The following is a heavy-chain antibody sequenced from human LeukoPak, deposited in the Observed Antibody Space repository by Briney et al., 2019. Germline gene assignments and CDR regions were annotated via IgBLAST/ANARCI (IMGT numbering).Heavy chain of an antibody. CDR3: ARQRYDVRSAYYRGGFYYMDV. J-gene: IGHJ6*03. V-gene: IGHV4-59*08. CDR1: GGSLSSYY. Sequence: PSETLSLTCTVSGGSLSSYYWAWIRQSPGKGLEWIGYINDSGSTRSNPSLKSRVSISVNTAKNQFYLELSSVTAADTAVYYCARQRYDVRSAYYRGGFYYMDVWGEGPTVTVS. CDR2: INDSGST. D-gene: IGHD3-3*01.